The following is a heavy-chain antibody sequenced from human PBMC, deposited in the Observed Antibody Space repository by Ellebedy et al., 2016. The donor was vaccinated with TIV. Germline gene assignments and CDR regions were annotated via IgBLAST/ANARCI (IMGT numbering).Heavy chain of an antibody. D-gene: IGHD3-10*01. CDR2: IYSAGTT. V-gene: IGHV3-66*01. Sequence: GESLKISCAAAGVTVSTNYMSWVRQAPGKGLEWVSIIYSAGTTYYADSVKGRFTISRDNSENTLYLQLSSLRAEDTAVYYCARRSRGPSYYFDYWGQGALVTVSS. J-gene: IGHJ4*02. CDR1: GVTVSTNY. CDR3: ARRSRGPSYYFDY.